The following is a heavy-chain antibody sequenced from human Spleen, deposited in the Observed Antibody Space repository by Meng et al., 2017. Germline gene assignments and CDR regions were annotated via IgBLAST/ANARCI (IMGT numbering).Heavy chain of an antibody. V-gene: IGHV3-74*01. CDR2: INSDGSST. CDR1: GFTFSSYW. D-gene: IGHD4-11*01. Sequence: GGSLRLSCAASGFTFSSYWMHWVRQAPGKGLVWVSRINSDGSSTNYGDSVKGRFTISRDNGRNTLYLQMNSLRAEDTAVYYCVRVTVYGNHYDMDVWGQGTTVTVSS. J-gene: IGHJ6*02. CDR3: VRVTVYGNHYDMDV.